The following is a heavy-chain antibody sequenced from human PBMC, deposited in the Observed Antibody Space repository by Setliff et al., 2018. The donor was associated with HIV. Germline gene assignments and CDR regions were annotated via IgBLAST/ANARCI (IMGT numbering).Heavy chain of an antibody. D-gene: IGHD6-6*01. Sequence: SETLSLTCAVYGGSFSGYYWSWIRQPPGKGLEWIGEINHSGSTNYNMSLWSRVTISLDASRNQFSLKLSSVTAADTAVYYCARFLLVARPNFDCWGQGTLVTVSS. V-gene: IGHV4-34*01. J-gene: IGHJ4*02. CDR3: ARFLLVARPNFDC. CDR2: INHSGST. CDR1: GGSFSGYY.